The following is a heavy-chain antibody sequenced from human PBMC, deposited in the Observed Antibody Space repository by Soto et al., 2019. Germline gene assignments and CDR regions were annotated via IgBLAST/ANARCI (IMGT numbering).Heavy chain of an antibody. Sequence: PGDSLKISCKSYGYSFTTYWIAWVRQMPGKGLEWMGSIHPGESDTRYSPSFQGQVTISADRSITTAYLQWSSLKASDTAMYYCERHEATYYNFYGMDVWGQGTTVTVSS. V-gene: IGHV5-51*01. CDR1: GYSFTTYW. J-gene: IGHJ6*02. CDR3: ERHEATYYNFYGMDV. CDR2: IHPGESDT.